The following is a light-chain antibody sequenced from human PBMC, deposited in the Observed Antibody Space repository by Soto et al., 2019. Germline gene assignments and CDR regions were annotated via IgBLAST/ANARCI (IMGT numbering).Light chain of an antibody. J-gene: IGLJ2*01. CDR2: SNN. V-gene: IGLV1-44*01. Sequence: QSVLTQPPSASGTPGQRVTISCSGSSSNIGSNTVNWYQQLPGTAPKLLIYSNNQRPSGFPDRFSGSKSGTSASLSISGLQSEDEADYYCSALDDSLNGQNEVFGGGTNVTVL. CDR3: SALDDSLNGQNEV. CDR1: SSNIGSNT.